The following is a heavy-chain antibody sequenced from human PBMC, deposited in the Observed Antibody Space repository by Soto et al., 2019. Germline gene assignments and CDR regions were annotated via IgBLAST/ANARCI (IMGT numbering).Heavy chain of an antibody. V-gene: IGHV4-34*01. Sequence: SETLSLSCAVYGGSFSGYYWSWIRQPPGKGLEWIGEINHSGSTNYNPSLKSRVTISVDTSKNQFSLKLSSVTAADTAVYYCARVARSGYSYGNNWFDPWGQGTLVT. CDR3: ARVARSGYSYGNNWFDP. CDR1: GGSFSGYY. CDR2: INHSGST. J-gene: IGHJ5*02. D-gene: IGHD5-18*01.